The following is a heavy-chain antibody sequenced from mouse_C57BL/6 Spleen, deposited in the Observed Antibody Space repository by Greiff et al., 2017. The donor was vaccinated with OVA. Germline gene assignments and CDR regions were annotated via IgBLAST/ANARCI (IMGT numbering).Heavy chain of an antibody. Sequence: VQLQQSGPELVKPGASVKISCKASGYSFTGYYMTWVKQSPEKSLEWIGEINPSTGGTTYNQKFKAKATLTVDKSSSTAYMQLKSLTSEDSAVYYCARNYGSSYGDYWGQGTTLTVSS. CDR2: INPSTGGT. CDR3: ARNYGSSYGDY. CDR1: GYSFTGYY. J-gene: IGHJ2*01. V-gene: IGHV1-42*01. D-gene: IGHD1-1*01.